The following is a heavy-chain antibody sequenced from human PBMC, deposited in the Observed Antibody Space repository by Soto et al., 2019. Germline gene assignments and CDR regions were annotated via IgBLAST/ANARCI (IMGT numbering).Heavy chain of an antibody. CDR1: GYTFTNQY. V-gene: IGHV1-46*01. D-gene: IGHD3-22*01. Sequence: QVQLVQSGAEVRKPGASVKVSCKAAGYTFTNQYIHWVRQAPGQGLEWMGIINPTGGSTTYAQKVQGRSSMTGDTSTSTVDMDLSSLRSEDTAVYYCAREGSYYFDNRLDYWGQGTLVTVSS. J-gene: IGHJ4*02. CDR3: AREGSYYFDNRLDY. CDR2: INPTGGST.